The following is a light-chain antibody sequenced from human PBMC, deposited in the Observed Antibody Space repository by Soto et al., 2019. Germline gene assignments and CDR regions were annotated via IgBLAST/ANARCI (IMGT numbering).Light chain of an antibody. Sequence: EVVMTQSPALLSVSPGERVTLSCRASQTVTNNLAWYQQRPGQAPRLLIYDSSSRATGVPARFSGSVSGTEFTLTISSLKDEDFAVYYCQQYNDRPPLTFGGETKVEI. CDR1: QTVTNN. CDR2: DSS. J-gene: IGKJ4*01. CDR3: QQYNDRPPLT. V-gene: IGKV3-15*01.